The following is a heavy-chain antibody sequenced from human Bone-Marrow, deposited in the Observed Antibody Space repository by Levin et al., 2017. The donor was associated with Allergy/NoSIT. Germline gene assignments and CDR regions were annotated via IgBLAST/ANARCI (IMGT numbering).Heavy chain of an antibody. CDR1: GGTLSSLA. D-gene: IGHD4-17*01. CDR2: IIPDSGTT. CDR3: AKRTTVPSISHRLYYYYGMDV. J-gene: IGHJ6*02. Sequence: KISCKAFGGTLSSLAISWVRQAPVQGVEWMGGIIPDSGTTDYAQKFQGRVTVTADESTSTAYMELSGLRSEDTAVYYCAKRTTVPSISHRLYYYYGMDVWGQGTTVTVS. V-gene: IGHV1-69*01.